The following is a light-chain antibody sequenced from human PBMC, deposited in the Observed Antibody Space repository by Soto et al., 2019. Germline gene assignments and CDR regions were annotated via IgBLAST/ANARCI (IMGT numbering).Light chain of an antibody. J-gene: IGKJ5*01. CDR3: QQYNDWPPIT. Sequence: VVLTQSPVILSVSPGESATLSCRASGSVTRNLAWYQHIPGQAPRLLVFHASVRATGIPARFSGSGSGTEFSLTISNLQSEDFAVYFCQQYNDWPPITFGQGTRLEIK. CDR1: GSVTRN. CDR2: HAS. V-gene: IGKV3-15*01.